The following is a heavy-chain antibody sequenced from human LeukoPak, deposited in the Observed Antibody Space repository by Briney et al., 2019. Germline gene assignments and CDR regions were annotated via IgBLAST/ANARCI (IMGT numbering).Heavy chain of an antibody. D-gene: IGHD6-13*01. CDR2: IYYSGST. J-gene: IGHJ6*02. Sequence: SETLSLTCTVFGGSISSYYWSWIRQPPGKGLEWIGYIYYSGSTNYNPSLKSRVTISVDTSKNQFSLKLSSVTAADTAVYYCARAPGYSSYYYGMDVWGQGTTVTVSS. CDR1: GGSISSYY. CDR3: ARAPGYSSYYYGMDV. V-gene: IGHV4-59*12.